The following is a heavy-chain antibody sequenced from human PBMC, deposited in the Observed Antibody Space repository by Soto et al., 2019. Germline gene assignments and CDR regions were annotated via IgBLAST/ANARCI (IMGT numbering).Heavy chain of an antibody. CDR1: GFTFSSYA. Sequence: PGGALRLSSAASGFTFSSYAMSWVRQAPGKGLERDSAISGSGGSTYYADSVKGRFTISRATSKNTLYLQMNSLRAEDTAVYYCAKDRVPYSGRYGELDPWGQGTLVTVSS. D-gene: IGHD1-26*01. V-gene: IGHV3-23*01. CDR3: AKDRVPYSGRYGELDP. CDR2: ISGSGGST. J-gene: IGHJ5*02.